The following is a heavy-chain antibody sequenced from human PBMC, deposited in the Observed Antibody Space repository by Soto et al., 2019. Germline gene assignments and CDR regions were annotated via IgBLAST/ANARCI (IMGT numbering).Heavy chain of an antibody. CDR3: ASGPSRTGGYCSGGSCYYRDDY. D-gene: IGHD2-15*01. CDR2: IIPIFGTA. CDR1: GGTFSSYA. J-gene: IGHJ4*02. Sequence: VKVSCKASGGTFSSYAISWVRQAPGQGLEWMGGIIPIFGTANYAQKFQGRVTITADESTSTAYMELSSLRSEDTAVYYCASGPSRTGGYCSGGSCYYRDDYWGQGTLVTVSS. V-gene: IGHV1-69*13.